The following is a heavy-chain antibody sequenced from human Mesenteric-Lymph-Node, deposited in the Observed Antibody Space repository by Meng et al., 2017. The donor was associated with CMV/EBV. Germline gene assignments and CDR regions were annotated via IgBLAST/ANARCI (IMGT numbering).Heavy chain of an antibody. Sequence: KASRYTFTSYAMNWVRQAPGQGLEWMGWINTNTGNPTYAQGFTGRFVFSLDTSVSTAYLQISSLKAEDTAVYYCARELRVGWLGFDYWGQGTLVTVSS. D-gene: IGHD3-9*01. CDR3: ARELRVGWLGFDY. V-gene: IGHV7-4-1*02. CDR1: RYTFTSYA. J-gene: IGHJ4*02. CDR2: INTNTGNP.